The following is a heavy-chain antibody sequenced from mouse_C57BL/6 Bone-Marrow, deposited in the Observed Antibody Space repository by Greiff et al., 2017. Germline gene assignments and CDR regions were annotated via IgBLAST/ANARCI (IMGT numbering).Heavy chain of an antibody. V-gene: IGHV1-81*01. J-gene: IGHJ3*01. CDR2: IYPRSGNT. Sequence: QVQLQQTGAELARPGASVKLSCKASGYTFTSYGISWVKQRTGQGLEWIGEIYPRSGNTYYNEKFKGKATLTADKSSSTAYMELRSLTSEDSAVYFCGNYYGSTWFAYWGQGTLVTVSA. CDR3: GNYYGSTWFAY. CDR1: GYTFTSYG. D-gene: IGHD1-1*01.